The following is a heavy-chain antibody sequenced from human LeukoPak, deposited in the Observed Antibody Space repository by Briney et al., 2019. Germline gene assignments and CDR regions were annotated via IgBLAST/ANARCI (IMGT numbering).Heavy chain of an antibody. CDR1: GGSFSGYY. D-gene: IGHD6-13*01. CDR3: ARGRLSQQLVRGNWFDP. V-gene: IGHV4-34*01. CDR2: INHSGST. J-gene: IGHJ5*02. Sequence: SETLSLTCAVYGGSFSGYYWSWIRQPPGKGLEWIGEINHSGSTNYNPSLKSRVTISVDTSKNQFSLKLSSVTAADTAVYYCARGRLSQQLVRGNWFDPWSQGTLVTVSS.